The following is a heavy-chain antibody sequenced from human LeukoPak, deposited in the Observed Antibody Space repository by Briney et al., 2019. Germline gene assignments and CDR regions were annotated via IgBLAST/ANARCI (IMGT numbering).Heavy chain of an antibody. CDR3: ARAAEITVTTFDY. CDR1: GYTFTGYY. CDR2: INPNSGGT. Sequence: ASVKVSCKASGYTFTGYYMHWVRQAPGQGLEWMGWINPNSGGTNYAQKFQGGVTMTRDTSISTAYMELSRLRSDDTAVYYCARAAEITVTTFDYWGQGTLVTVSS. D-gene: IGHD4-17*01. V-gene: IGHV1-2*02. J-gene: IGHJ4*02.